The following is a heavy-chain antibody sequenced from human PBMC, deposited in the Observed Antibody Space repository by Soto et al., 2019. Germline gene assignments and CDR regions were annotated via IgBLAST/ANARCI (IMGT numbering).Heavy chain of an antibody. D-gene: IGHD4-17*01. CDR1: GFTFSSYG. CDR2: ISYDGSNK. Sequence: PGGSLRLSCAASGFTFSSYGMHWVCQAPGKGLEWVAVISYDGSNKYYADSVKGRFTISRDNSKNTLYLQMNSLRAEDTAVYYCAKDGMTTVVTPIYYGMDVWGQGTTVTVSS. J-gene: IGHJ6*02. V-gene: IGHV3-30*18. CDR3: AKDGMTTVVTPIYYGMDV.